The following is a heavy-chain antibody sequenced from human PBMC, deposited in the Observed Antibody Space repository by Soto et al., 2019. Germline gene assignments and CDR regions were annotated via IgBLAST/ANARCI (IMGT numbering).Heavy chain of an antibody. Sequence: PGGSLRLSCAASGFTFSNAWMNWVRQAPGKGLEWVGRIKSKTDGGTTDYAAPVKGRFTISRDDSKNTLYLQMNSLKTEDTAVYYCTTDPGHNFFSSGYWYYFDYWGQGTLVTVSS. CDR2: IKSKTDGGTT. V-gene: IGHV3-15*07. J-gene: IGHJ4*02. D-gene: IGHD3-22*01. CDR1: GFTFSNAW. CDR3: TTDPGHNFFSSGYWYYFDY.